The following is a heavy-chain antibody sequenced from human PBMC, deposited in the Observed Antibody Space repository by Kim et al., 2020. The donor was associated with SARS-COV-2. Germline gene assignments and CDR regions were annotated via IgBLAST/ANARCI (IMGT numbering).Heavy chain of an antibody. V-gene: IGHV4-59*08. CDR3: ARRGYMDV. Sequence: SETLSLTCPVSGGSIRTYYWSWIRQPPGKGLEWIGYIYYTGSTNYNPSLKSRVTISVDTSKNQFSLKLSSVTAADTAVYYCARRGYMDVWGKGATVTVSS. CDR2: IYYTGST. J-gene: IGHJ6*03. CDR1: GGSIRTYY.